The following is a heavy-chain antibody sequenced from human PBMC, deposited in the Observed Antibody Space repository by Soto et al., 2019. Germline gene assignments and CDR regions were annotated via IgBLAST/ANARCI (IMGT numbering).Heavy chain of an antibody. CDR2: INPNSGGT. V-gene: IGHV1-2*02. CDR3: ATRDPGHY. CDR1: GYTFTGYY. Sequence: ASVKVSCKAPGYTFTGYYMHWVRQAPGQGLEWMGWINPNSGGTNYAQKFQGRVTMTRDTSISTVYMELSSLRSEDTAVYYCATRDPGHYWGQGTLVTVSS. J-gene: IGHJ4*02.